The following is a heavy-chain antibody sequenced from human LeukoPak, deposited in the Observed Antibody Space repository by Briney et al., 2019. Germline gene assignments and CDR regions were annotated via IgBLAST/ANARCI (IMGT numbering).Heavy chain of an antibody. J-gene: IGHJ4*02. CDR3: ARNHLGLGL. Sequence: ASVKGSCKASGYTFTTYEIIWVRQAPGQGLEWMGWINTRNGNANYAHQLQGRVTMTTGTSTSTSYMELASLRFDDTAIYYCARNHLGLGLWGQGTLVTVSS. V-gene: IGHV1-18*01. CDR2: INTRNGNA. D-gene: IGHD3-16*01. CDR1: GYTFTTYE.